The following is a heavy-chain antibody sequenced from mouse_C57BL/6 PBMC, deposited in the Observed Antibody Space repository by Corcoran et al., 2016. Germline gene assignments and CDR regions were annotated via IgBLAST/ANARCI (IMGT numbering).Heavy chain of an antibody. CDR2: IFPGSGST. V-gene: IGHV1-75*01. CDR3: ARSLYGSSGAMDY. Sequence: QVQLQQSGPELVKTGASVKISCMASGYTFTDYYINWVKQRPGQGVEWIGWIFPGSGSTYYNEKFKGKATLTVDQSSSTYYMVLSSLTSEDSAVYFYARSLYGSSGAMDYWGQGTSVTVSS. J-gene: IGHJ4*01. D-gene: IGHD1-1*01. CDR1: GYTFTDYY.